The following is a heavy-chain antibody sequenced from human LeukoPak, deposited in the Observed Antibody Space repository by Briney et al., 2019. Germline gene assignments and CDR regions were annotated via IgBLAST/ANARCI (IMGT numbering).Heavy chain of an antibody. CDR3: AKSHGDIYDSSGYYFDY. CDR1: GFTFSSYG. CDR2: ISYDGSNK. V-gene: IGHV3-30*18. J-gene: IGHJ4*02. Sequence: GSLRLSCAASGFTFSSYGMHWVRQAPGKGLEWVAVISYDGSNKYYADSVKGRFTISRDNSKNTLYLQMNSLRAEDTAVYYCAKSHGDIYDSSGYYFDYRGQGTLVTVSS. D-gene: IGHD3-22*01.